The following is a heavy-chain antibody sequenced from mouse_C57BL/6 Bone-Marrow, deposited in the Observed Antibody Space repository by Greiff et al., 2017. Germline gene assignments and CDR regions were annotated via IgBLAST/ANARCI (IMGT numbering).Heavy chain of an antibody. D-gene: IGHD1-1*01. CDR3: VEATVVYFDY. CDR1: GYAFSSSW. Sequence: QVQLQQSGPELVKPGASVKISCKASGYAFSSSWMNWVKQRPGKGLEWIGRIYPGDGDTNYNGKFKGKATLTADKSSSTAYMQLSSLTSEDSAVYFCVEATVVYFDYWGQGTTLTVSS. CDR2: IYPGDGDT. V-gene: IGHV1-82*01. J-gene: IGHJ2*01.